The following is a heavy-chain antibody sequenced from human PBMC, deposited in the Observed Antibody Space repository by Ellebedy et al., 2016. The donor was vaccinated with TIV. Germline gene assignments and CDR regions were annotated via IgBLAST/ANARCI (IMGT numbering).Heavy chain of an antibody. D-gene: IGHD2-15*01. CDR3: ARRDCSGPSCSGFDT. CDR2: IYYSGST. CDR1: GVSTSSGNYY. Sequence: SETLSLTCTVSGVSTSSGNYYWSWIRQHPGKGLEWIGYIYYSGSTYYNPSLETRVTISLDTSENQFSLRLSSVTTADTAVYYCARRDCSGPSCSGFDTWGQGTLVTVSS. J-gene: IGHJ4*02. V-gene: IGHV4-31*03.